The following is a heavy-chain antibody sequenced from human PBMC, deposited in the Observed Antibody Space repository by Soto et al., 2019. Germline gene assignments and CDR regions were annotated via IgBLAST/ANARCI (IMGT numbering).Heavy chain of an antibody. J-gene: IGHJ4*02. V-gene: IGHV3-30-3*01. CDR1: GFTFSKFA. CDR3: ARDRDDILTGYHDY. Sequence: PGGSLRLSCAASGFTFSKFAMHWVRRAPGKGLEWVAITSYDGGEKNYAEFVKGRFTISRDNSKNTLYLQMNGLRPEDTAMYYCARDRDDILTGYHDYWGQGTLVTVSS. D-gene: IGHD3-9*01. CDR2: TSYDGGEK.